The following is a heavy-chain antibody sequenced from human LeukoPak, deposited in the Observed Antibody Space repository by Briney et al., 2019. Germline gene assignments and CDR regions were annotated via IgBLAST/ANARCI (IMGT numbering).Heavy chain of an antibody. V-gene: IGHV3-23*01. CDR2: FSGGGGST. CDR1: GFTFSSYA. D-gene: IGHD1-14*01. J-gene: IGHJ4*02. Sequence: GGSLRLSCAASGFTFSSYAMSWVRQAPGKGLEWVSAFSGGGGSTHYADSVKGRFTISRDNAKNSLYLQMNSLRAEDTAVYYCARGIRRRNFDYWGQGTLVTVSS. CDR3: ARGIRRRNFDY.